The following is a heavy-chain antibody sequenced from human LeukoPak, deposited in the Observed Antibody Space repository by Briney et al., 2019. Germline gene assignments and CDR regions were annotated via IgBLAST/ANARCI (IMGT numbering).Heavy chain of an antibody. CDR1: GYFFSTYG. CDR2: ISGYNDNA. J-gene: IGHJ5*02. CDR3: ARDRGELRVWFDP. D-gene: IGHD1-1*01. Sequence: GASVKVSCKTSGYFFSTYGISWVRQAPGQGLEWMGWISGYNDNALYAPKFHGRVTMIADTSTSTASMELRSLRSDDTAVYYCARDRGELRVWFDPWGQGTLVTVSS. V-gene: IGHV1-18*01.